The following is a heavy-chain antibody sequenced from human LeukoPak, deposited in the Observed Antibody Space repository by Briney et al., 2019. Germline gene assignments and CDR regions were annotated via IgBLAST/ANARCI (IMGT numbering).Heavy chain of an antibody. J-gene: IGHJ6*03. CDR2: VSGSAGRT. CDR1: GFTFNSYA. V-gene: IGHV3-23*01. D-gene: IGHD2-8*01. CDR3: AKNRGYCVDGVCHNYYYMDV. Sequence: GGSLRLSCAASGFTFNSYAMTWVRQAPGKGLEWVSTVSGSAGRTDYADSVKGRFTISRDNLKNTLYLQMNGLRAEDTAVYYCAKNRGYCVDGVCHNYYYMDVWGKGTTVTVSS.